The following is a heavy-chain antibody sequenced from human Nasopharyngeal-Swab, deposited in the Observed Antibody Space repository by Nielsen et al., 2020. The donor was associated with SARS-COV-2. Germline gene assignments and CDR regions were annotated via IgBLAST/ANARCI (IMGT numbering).Heavy chain of an antibody. CDR2: IGTAGGT. D-gene: IGHD2-15*01. V-gene: IGHV3-13*01. J-gene: IGHJ6*02. Sequence: GGSLRLSCAASGFTFSSYDMHWVRQATGKGLEWVSAIGTAGGTYYPGSVKGRFTISRENAKNSLYLQMNSLRAGDTAVYYCARERTDCSGGSCYSYGMDVWGQGTTVTVSS. CDR1: GFTFSSYD. CDR3: ARERTDCSGGSCYSYGMDV.